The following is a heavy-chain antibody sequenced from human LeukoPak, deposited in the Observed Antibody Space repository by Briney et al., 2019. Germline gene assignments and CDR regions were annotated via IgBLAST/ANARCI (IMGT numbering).Heavy chain of an antibody. J-gene: IGHJ4*02. Sequence: SETLSLTSAVSGGSISSSNWWSRARQPPGKGLEWIGEIYHSGSSNYNPSLKSRVTISVDKSKHQFSLKLSSVTAADTAVYYCAGGYCSSTSCCSDYWGQGTLVPVSS. V-gene: IGHV4-4*02. CDR1: GGSISSSNW. D-gene: IGHD2-2*01. CDR3: AGGYCSSTSCCSDY. CDR2: IYHSGSS.